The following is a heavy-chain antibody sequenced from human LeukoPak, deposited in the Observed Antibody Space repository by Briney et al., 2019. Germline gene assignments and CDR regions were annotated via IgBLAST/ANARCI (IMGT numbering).Heavy chain of an antibody. D-gene: IGHD5-18*01. V-gene: IGHV1-2*02. Sequence: EASVKVSCKASGYTFTDYYMYWVRQAPGQGLEWMGWINPNSGGTNYAQKFQGRVTMTSDTSISTAYIELSSLRSDDTAVYYCARDRLPHYTAWIDYWGQGTLVTVSS. CDR3: ARDRLPHYTAWIDY. CDR2: INPNSGGT. J-gene: IGHJ4*02. CDR1: GYTFTDYY.